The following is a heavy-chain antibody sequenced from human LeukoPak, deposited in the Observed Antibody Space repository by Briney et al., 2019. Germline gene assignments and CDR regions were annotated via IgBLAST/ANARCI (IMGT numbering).Heavy chain of an antibody. CDR2: ISGSGGST. Sequence: GGSLRLSCAASGFTFSSYAMSWVRQAPGKGLEWVSAISGSGGSTYYADSVKGRYTISRDNSKNTLYLQMNSLRAEDTAVYYCAKDLGYCSGGSCYRSGLFDYWGQGTLVTVSS. CDR3: AKDLGYCSGGSCYRSGLFDY. CDR1: GFTFSSYA. D-gene: IGHD2-15*01. J-gene: IGHJ4*02. V-gene: IGHV3-23*01.